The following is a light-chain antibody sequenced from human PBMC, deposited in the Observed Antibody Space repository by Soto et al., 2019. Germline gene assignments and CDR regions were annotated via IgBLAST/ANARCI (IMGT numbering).Light chain of an antibody. CDR2: GNS. CDR1: SSNIGAGYD. Sequence: QSVLTQPPSVSGAPGQRVTISCTGSSSNIGAGYDVHWYQQLPGTAPKLLIYGNSNRPSGVPDRFSGSKSGTSASLAITGLQPEDEADSYCQSYDSSLSAVVFGGGTKLTVL. J-gene: IGLJ2*01. V-gene: IGLV1-40*01. CDR3: QSYDSSLSAVV.